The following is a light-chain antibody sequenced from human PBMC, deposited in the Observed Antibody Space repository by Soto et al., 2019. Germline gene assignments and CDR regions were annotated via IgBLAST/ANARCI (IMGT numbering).Light chain of an antibody. CDR1: QTVRNNY. Sequence: VLTQSPGTLSLSPGERVTLSCRPSQTVRNNYLAWYQQKPGQAPRLLIYDASGRATGIPDRFSGGGSGTALTITLSRLEPGDFEVYYCQQFSSYPLTFGGGTKVDIK. CDR2: DAS. CDR3: QQFSSYPLT. V-gene: IGKV3-20*01. J-gene: IGKJ4*01.